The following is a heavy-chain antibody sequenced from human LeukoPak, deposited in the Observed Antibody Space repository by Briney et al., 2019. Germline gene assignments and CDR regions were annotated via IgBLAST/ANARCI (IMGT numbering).Heavy chain of an antibody. CDR1: GFTVSSNY. CDR2: ISSRSSYK. CDR3: AREGTMISSFDY. J-gene: IGHJ4*02. V-gene: IGHV3-21*06. Sequence: GGSLRLSCAASGFTVSSNYMSWVRQAPGKGLEWVSAISSRSSYKYYADSVKGRFTVSRDNAKNSLYLEMNSLRVDDTAVYYCAREGTMISSFDYWGQGTLVTVSS. D-gene: IGHD3-22*01.